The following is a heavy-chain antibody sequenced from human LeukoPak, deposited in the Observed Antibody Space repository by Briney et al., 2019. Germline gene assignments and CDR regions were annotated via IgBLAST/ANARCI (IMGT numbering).Heavy chain of an antibody. CDR3: ATGRSSSFSSDAFNI. CDR1: GYSLTELS. Sequence: ASVNVSCKCCGYSLTELSMHSVRQAAGKRLEWLGGFYPEEGQTIYAQKFHGRVTMTEDTSTNTAYMELSRLRSEDTAVYYCATGRSSSFSSDAFNIWGQGSMVTVSS. V-gene: IGHV1-24*01. J-gene: IGHJ3*02. CDR2: FYPEEGQT. D-gene: IGHD6-6*01.